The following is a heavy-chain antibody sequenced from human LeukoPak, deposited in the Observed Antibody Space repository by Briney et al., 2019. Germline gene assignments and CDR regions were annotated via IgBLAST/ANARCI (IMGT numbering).Heavy chain of an antibody. CDR3: ARDQSGVPLDY. D-gene: IGHD1-26*01. V-gene: IGHV1-46*01. CDR2: INPSGGST. J-gene: IGHJ4*02. Sequence: ASVKVSCKASGYTFTSYGISWVRQAPGQGLEWMGIINPSGGSTSYAQKFQGRVTMTRDTSASTVYMELSSLRSEDTAVYYCARDQSGVPLDYWGQGTLVTVSS. CDR1: GYTFTSYG.